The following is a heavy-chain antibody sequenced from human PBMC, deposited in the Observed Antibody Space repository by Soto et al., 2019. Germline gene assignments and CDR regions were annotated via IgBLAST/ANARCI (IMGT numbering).Heavy chain of an antibody. CDR3: ARRSSSWYFDY. CDR1: GFTFSSYA. CDR2: SSGSDGRT. Sequence: EVQLLESGGGLVQPGGSLRLSCAASGFTFSSYALNWVRQAPGKGLEWVSVSSGSDGRTYYADSVKGRFTISRDNSKNTLNLQMNSLRAEDTAVYYCARRSSSWYFDYWGQGTLVTVSS. J-gene: IGHJ4*02. D-gene: IGHD6-13*01. V-gene: IGHV3-23*01.